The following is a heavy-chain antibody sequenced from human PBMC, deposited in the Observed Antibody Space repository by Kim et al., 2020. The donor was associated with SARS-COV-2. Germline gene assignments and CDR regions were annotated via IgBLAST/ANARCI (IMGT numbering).Heavy chain of an antibody. D-gene: IGHD3-10*01. V-gene: IGHV3-30*04. CDR2: MSFDGRNI. J-gene: IGHJ4*02. CDR3: AKDDYGSIDY. CDR1: GFSFATYA. Sequence: GGSLRLSCAVSGFSFATYAMHWVRQAPGKGLESVALMSFDGRNIDYADSVKGRFTISRDNSKNTLYLQMNSLRPEDTAMYYCAKDDYGSIDYWGQGPVVT.